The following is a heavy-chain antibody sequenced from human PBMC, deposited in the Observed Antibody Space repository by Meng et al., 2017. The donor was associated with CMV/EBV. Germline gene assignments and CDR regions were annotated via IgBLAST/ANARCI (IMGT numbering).Heavy chain of an antibody. CDR2: ISSSSSYI. V-gene: IGHV3-21*01. CDR1: GFTFSSYR. D-gene: IGHD2-8*01. J-gene: IGHJ4*02. Sequence: GESLKISCAASGFTFSSYRMNWVRQAPGKGLEWVSSISSSSSYIYYADSVKGRFTISRDNAKNSLYLQMNSLRAEDTAVYYCARYEGRRSFDYWGQGTLVTVSS. CDR3: ARYEGRRSFDY.